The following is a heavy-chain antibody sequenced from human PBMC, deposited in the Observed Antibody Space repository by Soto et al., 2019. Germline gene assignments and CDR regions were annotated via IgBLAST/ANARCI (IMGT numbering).Heavy chain of an antibody. CDR2: IIPIFGTA. D-gene: IGHD6-19*01. CDR3: ARDKVQWRVSYYYYGMDV. V-gene: IGHV1-69*13. Sequence: ASVKVSCKASGGTFSSYAISCVRQAPGQGLEWMGGIIPIFGTANYAQKFQGRVTITADESTSTAYMELSSLRSEDTAVYYCARDKVQWRVSYYYYGMDVWGQGTTVTVSS. J-gene: IGHJ6*02. CDR1: GGTFSSYA.